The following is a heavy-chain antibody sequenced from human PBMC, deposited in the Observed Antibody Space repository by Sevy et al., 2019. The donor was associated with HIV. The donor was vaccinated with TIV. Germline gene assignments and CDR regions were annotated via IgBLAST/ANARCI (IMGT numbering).Heavy chain of an antibody. J-gene: IGHJ6*02. CDR2: IIPIFGTA. CDR1: GGTFSSYA. CDR3: ARDLEQLFRKTRPDYYGMDV. V-gene: IGHV1-69*13. Sequence: ASVKVSCKASGGTFSSYAISWVRQAPGQGLEWMGGIIPIFGTANYAQKFQGRVTITADESTRTAYMELSSLRSEDTAVYYCARDLEQLFRKTRPDYYGMDVWGQGTTVTVSS. D-gene: IGHD6-6*01.